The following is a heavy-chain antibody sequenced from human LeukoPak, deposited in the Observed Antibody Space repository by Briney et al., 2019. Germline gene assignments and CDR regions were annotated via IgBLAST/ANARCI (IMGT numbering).Heavy chain of an antibody. J-gene: IGHJ3*02. Sequence: GESLKISCQGFGYSFTNYWIGWVRQMPGKGLEWMGIIYPGDSDTRYSPPFQGQVTISADKSISTAYLQWSSLKASDTAMYYCARVGTMVRGSLLGAFDIWGQGTMVTVSS. D-gene: IGHD3-10*01. V-gene: IGHV5-51*01. CDR1: GYSFTNYW. CDR3: ARVGTMVRGSLLGAFDI. CDR2: IYPGDSDT.